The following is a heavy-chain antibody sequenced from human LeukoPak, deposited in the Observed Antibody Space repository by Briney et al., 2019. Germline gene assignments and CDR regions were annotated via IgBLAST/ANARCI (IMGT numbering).Heavy chain of an antibody. Sequence: ASVKVSCKASGYTFTSYYMHWVRQAPGQGLEWMGWINPNSGGTNYAQKFQGRVTMTRDTSISTAYMELSRLRSDDTAVYYCARGEAVAGIGAFDIWGQGTMVTVSS. CDR1: GYTFTSYY. D-gene: IGHD6-19*01. V-gene: IGHV1-2*02. CDR2: INPNSGGT. CDR3: ARGEAVAGIGAFDI. J-gene: IGHJ3*02.